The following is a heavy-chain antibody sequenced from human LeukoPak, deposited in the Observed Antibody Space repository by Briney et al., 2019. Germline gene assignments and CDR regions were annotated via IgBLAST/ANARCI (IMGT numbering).Heavy chain of an antibody. V-gene: IGHV1-2*02. CDR2: INPNSGGT. J-gene: IGHJ3*02. D-gene: IGHD3-3*01. Sequence: GASVKVSCKASGYTFTGYYMHWVRQAPGQGLEWMGWINPNSGGTNYAQKFQGRVTMTRDTSISTAYMELSRLRSDDTAVYYCARGSFEWITLFDIWGQGTMVTVSS. CDR1: GYTFTGYY. CDR3: ARGSFEWITLFDI.